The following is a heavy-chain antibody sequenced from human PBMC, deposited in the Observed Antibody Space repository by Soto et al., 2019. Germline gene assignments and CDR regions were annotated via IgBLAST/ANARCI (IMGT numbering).Heavy chain of an antibody. J-gene: IGHJ6*02. D-gene: IGHD2-2*01. V-gene: IGHV4-59*01. CDR1: GGSISRDY. Sequence: SETLSLTCTVSGGSISRDYWTWIRQPPGRALEWIGYIYYSGTTNYNPSLRSRVTISVDASKTQFSLKLRSVTAADTAVYFCARRARQDCSTTSCHGSYYYYGMDVWGQGTTVTVSS. CDR2: IYYSGTT. CDR3: ARRARQDCSTTSCHGSYYYYGMDV.